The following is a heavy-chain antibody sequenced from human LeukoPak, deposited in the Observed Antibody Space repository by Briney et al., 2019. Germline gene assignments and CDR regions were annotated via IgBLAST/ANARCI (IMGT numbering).Heavy chain of an antibody. CDR2: ISYDGSNK. J-gene: IGHJ6*03. CDR1: GFTFSSYG. V-gene: IGHV3-30*18. Sequence: PGRSLRLSCAASGFTFSSYGMHWVRQAPGKGLEWVAVISYDGSNKYYADSVKGRFTISRDNSKNTLYLQMNSLRAEDTAVYYCAKDRCSNGIGCLYYYMDVWGKGTTVTISS. D-gene: IGHD2-8*01. CDR3: AKDRCSNGIGCLYYYMDV.